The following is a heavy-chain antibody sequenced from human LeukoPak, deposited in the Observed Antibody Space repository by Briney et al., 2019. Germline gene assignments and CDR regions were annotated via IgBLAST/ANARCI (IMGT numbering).Heavy chain of an antibody. CDR2: ISGSGAST. CDR3: AKNGRTTATTSGMDV. D-gene: IGHD1-1*01. J-gene: IGHJ6*02. Sequence: PGGSLRLSCAASGFTFSSYAMSWVRQAPGKGLEWVSGISGSGASTYYADSVKGRFTISRDNSKNTLYLQMNSLRAEDTAIYYCAKNGRTTATTSGMDVWGQGTTVTVSS. V-gene: IGHV3-23*01. CDR1: GFTFSSYA.